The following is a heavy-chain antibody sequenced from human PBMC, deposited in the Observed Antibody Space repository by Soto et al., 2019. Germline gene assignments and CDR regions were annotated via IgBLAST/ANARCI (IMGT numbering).Heavy chain of an antibody. CDR1: GGTFRSYA. CDR2: IIPIFGTA. CDR3: ARGIPVLTFDAFDI. V-gene: IGHV1-69*06. D-gene: IGHD1-1*01. J-gene: IGHJ3*02. Sequence: QVQLVQSGAEVKKPGSSVKVSCKASGGTFRSYAISWVRQAPGQGLEWMGGIIPIFGTANYAQKFQGRVTITADKSTSTAYRELSSLRSEDTAVYYCARGIPVLTFDAFDIWGQGTMVTVSS.